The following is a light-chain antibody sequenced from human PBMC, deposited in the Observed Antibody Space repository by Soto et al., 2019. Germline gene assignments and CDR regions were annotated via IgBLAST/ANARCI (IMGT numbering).Light chain of an antibody. V-gene: IGKV3-11*01. CDR2: DAS. CDR3: QQRSNWLT. J-gene: IGKJ4*01. CDR1: QSVSSY. Sequence: EIVLTQSPATLSLSPGERATLSCRASQSVSSYLAWYQQKPGQAPRLLIYDASNRATGITARFSGSGSGTDFTLTISGPEPEDVAIYYGQQRSNWLTFGGGTKVEIK.